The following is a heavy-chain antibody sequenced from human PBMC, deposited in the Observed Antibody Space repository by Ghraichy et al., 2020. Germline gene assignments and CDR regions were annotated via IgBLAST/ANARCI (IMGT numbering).Heavy chain of an antibody. CDR3: ASRYCSITACFNSGYAYSDN. CDR1: GFTFSSSW. V-gene: IGHV3-7*01. CDR2: IKQDGSEK. D-gene: IGHD2-2*01. J-gene: IGHJ4*02. Sequence: GGSLRLSCAASGFTFSSSWMSWVRQAPGKGLEWVANIKQDGSEKYYVDSVKGRFTISRDNAKNSLYLQMNSLRAEDTAVYYCASRYCSITACFNSGYAYSDNWGQGTLVTVSS.